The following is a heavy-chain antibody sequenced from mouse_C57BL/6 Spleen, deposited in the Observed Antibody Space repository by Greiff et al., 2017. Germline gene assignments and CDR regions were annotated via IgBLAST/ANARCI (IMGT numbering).Heavy chain of an antibody. Sequence: VQLKESGGGLVKPGGSLKLSCAASGFTFSSYTMSWVRQTPEKRLEWVATISGGGGNTYYPDSVKGRFTISRDNAKNTLYLQMSSLRSEDTALYYCARQEESFYAMDYWGQGTSVTVSS. CDR3: ARQEESFYAMDY. CDR1: GFTFSSYT. V-gene: IGHV5-9*01. CDR2: ISGGGGNT. J-gene: IGHJ4*01.